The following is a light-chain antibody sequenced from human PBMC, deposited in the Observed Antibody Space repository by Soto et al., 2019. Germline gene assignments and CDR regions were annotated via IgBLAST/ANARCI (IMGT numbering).Light chain of an antibody. V-gene: IGKV1-5*03. J-gene: IGKJ1*01. CDR1: QTINSW. Sequence: DIQMIQSPSTLSASVGDRVTITCRASQTINSWLAWYQQRPGKAPKLLIYRASSLQSGVPSRFSGSGSGTEFTLTISSLQPDDFATYYCQQYNNYWTFGQGTKVEIK. CDR2: RAS. CDR3: QQYNNYWT.